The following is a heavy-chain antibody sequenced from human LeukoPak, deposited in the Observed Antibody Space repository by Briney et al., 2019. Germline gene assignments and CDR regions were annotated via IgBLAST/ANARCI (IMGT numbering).Heavy chain of an antibody. J-gene: IGHJ5*02. Sequence: LVKVSCKASGGTFSSYAISWVRQTPGRTLEWMVGIIPIFGTANYAQKFQGRVTITADESTSTAYMELSSLRSEDTAVYYCARHRVRIAAAATDNWFDPWGQGTMVTVSS. CDR1: GGTFSSYA. CDR2: IIPIFGTA. V-gene: IGHV1-69*13. D-gene: IGHD6-13*01. CDR3: ARHRVRIAAAATDNWFDP.